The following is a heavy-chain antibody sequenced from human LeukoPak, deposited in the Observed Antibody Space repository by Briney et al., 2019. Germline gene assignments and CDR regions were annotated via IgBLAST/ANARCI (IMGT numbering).Heavy chain of an antibody. D-gene: IGHD6-25*01. Sequence: PGGSLRLSCVASGFPFTTYAMSWVRQAPGKGLEWVSSISGSGDRTYYADSVKGRVTISTDNSENTVYLQMNSLRAEDTAVYYCALAAAEDLYYYYYMDVWGKGTTVTVSS. J-gene: IGHJ6*03. CDR2: ISGSGDRT. CDR3: ALAAAEDLYYYYYMDV. CDR1: GFPFTTYA. V-gene: IGHV3-23*01.